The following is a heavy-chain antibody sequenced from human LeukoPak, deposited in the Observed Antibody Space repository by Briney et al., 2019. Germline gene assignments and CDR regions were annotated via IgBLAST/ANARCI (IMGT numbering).Heavy chain of an antibody. D-gene: IGHD6-13*01. Sequence: PSETLSLTCAVHGGSFSGNYWTWIRQPPGKGLEWIGEINRSGSTNYNPSLKSRVTISVDTSKNQFSLKLSSVTAADTAVYYCARPRRPWSSWLDYWGQGTLVTVSS. CDR2: INRSGST. CDR1: GGSFSGNY. J-gene: IGHJ4*02. V-gene: IGHV4-34*01. CDR3: ARPRRPWSSWLDY.